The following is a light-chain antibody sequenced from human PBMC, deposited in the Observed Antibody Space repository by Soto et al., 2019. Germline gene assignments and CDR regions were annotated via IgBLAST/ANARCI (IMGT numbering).Light chain of an antibody. CDR2: DVN. CDR3: SSYTSSITYV. Sequence: QSVLTQPASVSGSPGQSITISCTGTSSDVGGYNYVSWYQQRPDRAPKLMIYDVNTRPSGVSNRFSGSKSGNTASLTISGLQAEDEADYYCSSYTSSITYVFGTGTKSPS. CDR1: SSDVGGYNY. J-gene: IGLJ1*01. V-gene: IGLV2-14*01.